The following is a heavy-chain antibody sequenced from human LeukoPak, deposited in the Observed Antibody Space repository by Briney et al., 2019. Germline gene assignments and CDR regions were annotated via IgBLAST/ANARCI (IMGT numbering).Heavy chain of an antibody. Sequence: ASVKVSCKASGYTFTGYYMHWVRQAPGQGLEWMGWINPNSGGTNYAQKFQGRVTMTRDTSISTAYMELSSLRSEDTAVYYCARGGEQQLIEYYYYYYMDVWGKGTTVTISS. V-gene: IGHV1-2*02. CDR3: ARGGEQQLIEYYYYYYMDV. CDR1: GYTFTGYY. J-gene: IGHJ6*03. CDR2: INPNSGGT. D-gene: IGHD6-13*01.